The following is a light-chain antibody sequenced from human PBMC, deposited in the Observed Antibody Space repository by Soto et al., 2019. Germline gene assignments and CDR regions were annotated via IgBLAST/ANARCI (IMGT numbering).Light chain of an antibody. Sequence: QSVLTQPPSVSAAPGQKVTISCSGSSSNIGSHFVSWYQQLPGTAPKLLIHHTTKRPSGIPDRFSGSRSGTSATLGITGLQTGDEADYYCGTWDSSLSTLVFGGGTKVTVL. CDR1: SSNIGSHF. CDR3: GTWDSSLSTLV. CDR2: HTT. V-gene: IGLV1-51*01. J-gene: IGLJ3*02.